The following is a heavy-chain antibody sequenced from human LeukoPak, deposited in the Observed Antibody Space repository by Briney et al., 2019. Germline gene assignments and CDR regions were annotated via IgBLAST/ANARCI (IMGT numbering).Heavy chain of an antibody. D-gene: IGHD3-3*01. J-gene: IGHJ4*02. V-gene: IGHV4-61*02. CDR3: ARASWWSGYPLDY. CDR1: GGSISSGSYY. CDR2: IYTSGST. Sequence: SETLSLTCTVSGGSISSGSYYWSWIRQPAGKGLEWIGRIYTSGSTNYNPSLKSRVTISVDTSKNQFSLKLSSVTAADTAVYYCARASWWSGYPLDYWGQGTLVTVSS.